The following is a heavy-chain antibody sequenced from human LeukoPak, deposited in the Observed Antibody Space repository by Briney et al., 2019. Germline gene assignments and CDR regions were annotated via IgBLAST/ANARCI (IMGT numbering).Heavy chain of an antibody. Sequence: PSETLSLTCTVSGGSISSGSYYWSWIRQPAGKGLEWIGRIYTSGSTNYNPSLKSRVTISVDTSKNQFSLKLSSVTAADTAVYYCARDPQVGGKQRGYFDLWGRGTLVTVSS. CDR1: GGSISSGSYY. CDR3: ARDPQVGGKQRGYFDL. V-gene: IGHV4-61*02. D-gene: IGHD6-25*01. J-gene: IGHJ2*01. CDR2: IYTSGST.